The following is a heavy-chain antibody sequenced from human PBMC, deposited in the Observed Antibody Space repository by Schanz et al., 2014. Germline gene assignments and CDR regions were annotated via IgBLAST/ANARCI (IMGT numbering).Heavy chain of an antibody. CDR3: ARKMKLGVYGGKGHDSLDI. D-gene: IGHD4-17*01. V-gene: IGHV3-48*01. Sequence: EVQLVESGGGLVQPGGSLRLSCTASGFTFSSYSMNWARQAPGKGLEWVSYVSRSTPDIYYADSVKGRFTMSRDNAKNSVFLQMNSLRAEDTAVYYCARKMKLGVYGGKGHDSLDIWGQGTMVTVSS. CDR2: VSRSTPDI. J-gene: IGHJ3*02. CDR1: GFTFSSYS.